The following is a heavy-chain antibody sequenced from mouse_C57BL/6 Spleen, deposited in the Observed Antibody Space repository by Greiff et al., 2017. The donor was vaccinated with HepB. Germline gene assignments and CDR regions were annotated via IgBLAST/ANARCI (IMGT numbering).Heavy chain of an antibody. V-gene: IGHV1-81*01. J-gene: IGHJ4*01. CDR3: ALAMDY. CDR2: IYPRSGNI. CDR1: GYTFTSFG. Sequence: VKLVESGAELARPGASVKLSCKASGYTFTSFGISWVKQRTGQGLEWIGEIYPRSGNIYYNEKFKGKATLTADKSSSTAYMELRSLTSEDSAVYFCALAMDYWGQGTSVTVSS.